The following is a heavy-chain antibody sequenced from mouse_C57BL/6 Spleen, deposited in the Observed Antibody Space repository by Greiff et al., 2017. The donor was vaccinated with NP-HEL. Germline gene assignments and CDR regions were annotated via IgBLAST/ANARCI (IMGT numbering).Heavy chain of an antibody. D-gene: IGHD1-1*01. CDR3: TRPLYGSSYSYYYAMDY. V-gene: IGHV6-6*01. Sequence: EVQRVESGGGLVQPGGSMKLSCAASGFTFRDAWMDWVRQSPEKGLEWVAEIRNKANNHATSYAESGQGRFTIQRDASKSSVYLQMNSLRAEDTGIYYCTRPLYGSSYSYYYAMDYWGQGTSVTVSS. CDR1: GFTFRDAW. J-gene: IGHJ4*01. CDR2: IRNKANNHAT.